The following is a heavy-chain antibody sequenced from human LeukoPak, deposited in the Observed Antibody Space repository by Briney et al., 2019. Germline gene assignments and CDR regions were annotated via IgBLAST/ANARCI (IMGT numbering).Heavy chain of an antibody. J-gene: IGHJ4*02. CDR3: AREGYYYDSSGPDY. V-gene: IGHV4-39*02. CDR1: GGSISSNNYY. D-gene: IGHD3-22*01. Sequence: SETLSLTCTVSGGSISSNNYYWGWIRQPPGKGLEWIGSIYYGGYTYYNPSLKSRVTISVDTSKNQFSLKLSSVTAADTAVYYCAREGYYYDSSGPDYWGQGTLVTVSS. CDR2: IYYGGYT.